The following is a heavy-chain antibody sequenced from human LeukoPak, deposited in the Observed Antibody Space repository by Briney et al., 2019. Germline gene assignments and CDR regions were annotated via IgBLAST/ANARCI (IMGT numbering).Heavy chain of an antibody. V-gene: IGHV1-2*02. CDR2: INPDSGGT. CDR3: GRDFRDSLDY. Sequence: ASVKVSFKASGYTFTGYYMHWVRQAPGQGLEWMGWINPDSGGTNFAQKFQGRATMTRDTSISTAYMELSRLRSDDTAVYYCGRDFRDSLDYWGQGTLVTVSS. J-gene: IGHJ4*02. CDR1: GYTFTGYY.